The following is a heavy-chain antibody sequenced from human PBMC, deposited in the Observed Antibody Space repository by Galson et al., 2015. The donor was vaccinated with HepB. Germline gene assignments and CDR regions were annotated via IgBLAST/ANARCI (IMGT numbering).Heavy chain of an antibody. CDR2: TYYRSKWYS. J-gene: IGHJ6*02. D-gene: IGHD3-16*01. V-gene: IGHV6-1*01. CDR1: GDSVSSKSAA. Sequence: CAISGDSVSSKSAAWNWTRQSPSRGLEWLGRTYYRSKWYSEYAASVKSRITINPDTSKNQFSLQLNSVTPEDAAVYYCARLGDVDVWGQGTTVTVSS. CDR3: ARLGDVDV.